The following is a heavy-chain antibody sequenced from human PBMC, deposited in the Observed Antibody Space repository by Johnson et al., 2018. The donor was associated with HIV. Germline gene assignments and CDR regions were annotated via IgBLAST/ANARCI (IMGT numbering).Heavy chain of an antibody. CDR1: GFSFSSYA. J-gene: IGHJ3*02. Sequence: QVQLVESGGGVVQPGRSLRLSCAASGFSFSSYAMHWVRQAPGKGLEWVAAMSHDGSDKYYADSVKGRFSISRDNSRNTLYLQMNSLRAEDTAVYYCASDNGGTKDAFDMWGQGTMVTVSS. V-gene: IGHV3-30*03. CDR3: ASDNGGTKDAFDM. CDR2: MSHDGSDK. D-gene: IGHD3-10*01.